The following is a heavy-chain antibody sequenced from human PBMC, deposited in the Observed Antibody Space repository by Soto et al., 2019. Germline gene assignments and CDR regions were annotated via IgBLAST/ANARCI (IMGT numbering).Heavy chain of an antibody. Sequence: CAASGFTFSSYAMSWVRQAPGKGLEWVSAISGSGGSTYYADSVKGRFTISRDNSKNTLYLQMNSLRAEDTAVYYCAKAYCSGGSCYSLEYYYYYMDVWGKGTTVTVSS. CDR1: GFTFSSYA. J-gene: IGHJ6*03. CDR3: AKAYCSGGSCYSLEYYYYYMDV. D-gene: IGHD2-15*01. V-gene: IGHV3-23*01. CDR2: ISGSGGST.